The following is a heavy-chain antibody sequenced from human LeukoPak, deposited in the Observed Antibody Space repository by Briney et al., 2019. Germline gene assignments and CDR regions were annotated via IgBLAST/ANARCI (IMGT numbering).Heavy chain of an antibody. Sequence: SETLSLTCTVSGGSITNYYWSWIRQPPGKGLEWTGYIYYTGSTNYNPSLKSRVTISVDTSKNQFSLKLSSVTAADTAVYYCARVQIGYSYGLFDYWGQGTLVTVSS. CDR2: IYYTGST. CDR1: GGSITNYY. D-gene: IGHD5-18*01. CDR3: ARVQIGYSYGLFDY. J-gene: IGHJ4*02. V-gene: IGHV4-59*01.